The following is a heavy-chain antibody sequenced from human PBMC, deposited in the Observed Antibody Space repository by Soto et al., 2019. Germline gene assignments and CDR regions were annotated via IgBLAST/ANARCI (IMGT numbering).Heavy chain of an antibody. Sequence: GGSLRLSCAASGFTFSSYGMHWVRQAPGKGLEWVAVISYDGSNKYYADSVKGRFTISRDNSKNTLYLQMNSLRAEDTAVYYCAKAVRKSWYNWNDVDYWGQGTLVTVSS. CDR1: GFTFSSYG. J-gene: IGHJ4*02. CDR3: AKAVRKSWYNWNDVDY. D-gene: IGHD1-20*01. CDR2: ISYDGSNK. V-gene: IGHV3-30*18.